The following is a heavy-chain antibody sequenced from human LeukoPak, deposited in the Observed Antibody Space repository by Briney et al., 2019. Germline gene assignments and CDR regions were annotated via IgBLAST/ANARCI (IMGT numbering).Heavy chain of an antibody. D-gene: IGHD3-22*01. CDR2: IISSSSTI. J-gene: IGHJ4*02. V-gene: IGHV3-48*01. CDR3: ARGAYYYED. Sequence: GGSLTLSCAASGFTFSSHSMNWVRQAPGKGLEWVSYIISSSSTIYYADSVKGRFTISRDNAKNSLYLQMNSLRAEDTAVYYCARGAYYYEDWGQGTLVTVSS. CDR1: GFTFSSHS.